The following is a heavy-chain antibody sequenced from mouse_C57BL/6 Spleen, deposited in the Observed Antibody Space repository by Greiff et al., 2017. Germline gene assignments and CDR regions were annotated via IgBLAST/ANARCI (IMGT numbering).Heavy chain of an antibody. J-gene: IGHJ2*01. CDR3: ARIGPITTEYDY. D-gene: IGHD1-1*01. V-gene: IGHV1-59*01. CDR1: GYTFTSYW. CDR2: IDPSDSYT. Sequence: QVQLQQPGAELVRPGTSVKLSCKASGYTFTSYWMHWVKQRPGQGLEWIGVIDPSDSYTNYNQKFKGKATLTVDTSSSTAYMQLSSLTSEDSAVYYGARIGPITTEYDYWGQGTTLTVSS.